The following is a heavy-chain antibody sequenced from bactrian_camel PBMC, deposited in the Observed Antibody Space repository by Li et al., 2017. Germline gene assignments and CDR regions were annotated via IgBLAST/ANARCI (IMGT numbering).Heavy chain of an antibody. V-gene: IGHV3S26*01. CDR2: IIGVTGST. D-gene: IGHD1*01. J-gene: IGHJ6*01. Sequence: HVQLVESGGDLVQPGGSLRLSCAASGYTYSSYCMGWFRQAPGKEREGVAIIGVTGSTRYADSVKGRFTISKDIAKNTLYLQMSSLKPEDTVIYYCAAARFRPGCPARASSFDAWGQGTQVTVS. CDR3: AAARFRPGCPARASSFDA. CDR1: GYTYSSYC.